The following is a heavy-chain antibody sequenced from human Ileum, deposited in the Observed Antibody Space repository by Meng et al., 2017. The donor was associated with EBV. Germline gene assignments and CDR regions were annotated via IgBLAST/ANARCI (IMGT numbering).Heavy chain of an antibody. CDR3: ARDPIPVPGRNFDY. CDR2: IYHSVDS. V-gene: IGHV4-4*02. D-gene: IGHD6-19*01. Sequence: QAQLAEAGPGLVKPSGTLSLTGTVACDSISSNSWWNWVRQPPGKGLEWIGDIYHSVDSNYNPSLKSRVTISLDNSNNQFSLTLSSVTAADTAVYYCARDPIPVPGRNFDYWGQGTLVTVSS. CDR1: CDSISSNSW. J-gene: IGHJ4*02.